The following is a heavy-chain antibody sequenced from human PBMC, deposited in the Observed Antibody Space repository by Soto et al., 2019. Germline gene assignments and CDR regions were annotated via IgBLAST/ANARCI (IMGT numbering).Heavy chain of an antibody. J-gene: IGHJ6*03. V-gene: IGHV1-3*01. D-gene: IGHD3-3*01. CDR1: GYTFTSYA. CDR3: ARDWSRGYYYYMDV. CDR2: INAGNGNT. Sequence: GASVNVSCKASGYTFTSYAMHWVRQAPGQRLEWMGWINAGNGNTKYSQKFQGRVTITRDTSASTAYMELSSLRSEDTAVYYCARDWSRGYYYYMDVWGKGTTVTV.